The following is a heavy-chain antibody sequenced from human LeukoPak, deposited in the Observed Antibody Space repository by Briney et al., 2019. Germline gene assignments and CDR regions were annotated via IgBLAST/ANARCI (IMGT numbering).Heavy chain of an antibody. CDR1: DYSFTSYG. CDR2: ISAHNGAT. D-gene: IGHD3-10*01. CDR3: ARESSAGSYQNDY. Sequence: GASVKVSYKASDYSFTSYGISWVRQAPGQGLEWMGWISAHNGATNYAQKFQGRIIMTIDTSTNTAYMVVRSLRSDDTAVYYCARESSAGSYQNDYWGQGTLVTVSS. J-gene: IGHJ4*02. V-gene: IGHV1-18*01.